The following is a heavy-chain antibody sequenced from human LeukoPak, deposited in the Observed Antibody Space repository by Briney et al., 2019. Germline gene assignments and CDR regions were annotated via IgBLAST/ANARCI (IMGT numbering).Heavy chain of an antibody. CDR2: ISAYNGNT. V-gene: IGHV1-18*01. J-gene: IGHJ4*02. CDR3: ARDSEYYYDSSGRRYFDY. CDR1: GYTFTSYG. D-gene: IGHD3-22*01. Sequence: ASVKVCCKASGYTFTSYGISWVRQAPGQGLEWMGWISAYNGNTNYAQKLQGRVTMTTDTSTSTAYMELRSLRSDDTAVYYCARDSEYYYDSSGRRYFDYWGQGTLVTVSS.